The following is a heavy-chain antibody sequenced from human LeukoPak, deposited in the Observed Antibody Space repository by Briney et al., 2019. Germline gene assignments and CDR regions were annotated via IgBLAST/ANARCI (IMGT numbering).Heavy chain of an antibody. D-gene: IGHD6-19*01. V-gene: IGHV3-74*01. Sequence: GGSLRLSCVASGFTFRSYWMHWVRQAPGKGLEWVSRINGDGRSTSYADSVKGRFTISRDNAKNSLYLQMNSLRAEDTAVYYCARGPNTSGWSYWGQGTLVTVSS. CDR2: INGDGRST. CDR1: GFTFRSYW. CDR3: ARGPNTSGWSY. J-gene: IGHJ4*02.